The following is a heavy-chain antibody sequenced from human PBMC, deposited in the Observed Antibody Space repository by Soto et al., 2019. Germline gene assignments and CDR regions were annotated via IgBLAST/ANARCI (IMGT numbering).Heavy chain of an antibody. Sequence: QVQLVESGGGVVQPGRSLRLSCAASGFTLSGNDMHWVRQAPGKGPEWVAVMSYDGSRQYYADSVKGRFTISRDTSKSTLYLQMNSLTTEDTAVYYCARGGWYDSWSPSDCWGQGTLVTVSS. V-gene: IGHV3-30*03. D-gene: IGHD3-22*01. CDR1: GFTLSGND. CDR2: MSYDGSRQ. J-gene: IGHJ4*02. CDR3: ARGGWYDSWSPSDC.